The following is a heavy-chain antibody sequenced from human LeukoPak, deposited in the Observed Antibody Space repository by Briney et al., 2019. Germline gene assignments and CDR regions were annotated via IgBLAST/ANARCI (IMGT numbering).Heavy chain of an antibody. Sequence: GGSLRLSCAASGFTFSNAWMSWVRLAPGKGLEWVGRIKSKTDGGTTDYAAPVKGRFTTSRDDSKNTLYLQMNSLKTEDTAVYYCTTEPTYYYDSSGYSEFDYWGQGTLVTVSS. J-gene: IGHJ4*02. V-gene: IGHV3-15*01. CDR2: IKSKTDGGTT. D-gene: IGHD3-22*01. CDR3: TTEPTYYYDSSGYSEFDY. CDR1: GFTFSNAW.